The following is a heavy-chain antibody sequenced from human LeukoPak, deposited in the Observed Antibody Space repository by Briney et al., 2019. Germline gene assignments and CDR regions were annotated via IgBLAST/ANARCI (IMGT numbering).Heavy chain of an antibody. V-gene: IGHV3-74*01. CDR1: GFTFSRFW. D-gene: IGHD6-19*01. CDR2: INGAGSST. Sequence: GGSLRLSCAASGFTFSRFWMVWVRQAPGKGLVWVSRINGAGSSTSYADSVKGRFTVSRDNAENTLNLQMNSLRAEDTAVYYCARDLFFSDAGYSSGWRAEYFHHWGQGTLVTVSS. J-gene: IGHJ1*01. CDR3: ARDLFFSDAGYSSGWRAEYFHH.